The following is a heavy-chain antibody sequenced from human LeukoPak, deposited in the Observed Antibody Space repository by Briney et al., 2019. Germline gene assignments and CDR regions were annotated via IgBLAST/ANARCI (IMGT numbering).Heavy chain of an antibody. V-gene: IGHV3-30*02. D-gene: IGHD3-10*02. CDR2: IRHDGSNK. J-gene: IGHJ6*04. CDR3: AELGITMIGGV. Sequence: GGSLRLSCAASGFTFSSYGMHWVRQAPGKGLEWVAFIRHDGSNKYYADSVKGRFTISRDNSKNSLYLQMNSLRAEDTAVYYCAELGITMIGGVWGKGTTVTISS. CDR1: GFTFSSYG.